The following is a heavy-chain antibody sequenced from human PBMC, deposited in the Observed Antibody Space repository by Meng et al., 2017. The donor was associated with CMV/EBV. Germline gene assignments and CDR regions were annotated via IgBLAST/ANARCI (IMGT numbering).Heavy chain of an antibody. D-gene: IGHD4-23*01. CDR1: GFTFSSYS. J-gene: IGHJ6*02. V-gene: IGHV3-7*01. CDR3: ARLYSVTYYYYYGMDV. CDR2: IKQDGSEK. Sequence: GESLKISCAASGFTFSSYSMSWVRQAPGKGLEWVANIKQDGSEKYYVDSVKGRFTISRDNAKNSLYLQMNSLRAEDTAVYYCARLYSVTYYYYYGMDVWGQGTTVTVSS.